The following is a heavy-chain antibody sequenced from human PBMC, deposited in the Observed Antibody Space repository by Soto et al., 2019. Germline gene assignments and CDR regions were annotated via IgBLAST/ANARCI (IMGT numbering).Heavy chain of an antibody. Sequence: ASVKASCKASGYTLTCYYMPWVRQSPGQGLEWMGWINPNSGGTNYAQKFQGWVTMTRDTSISTAYMELSRLRSDDTAVYYCARDLYSSSWYLRLGPAPYGMEVWGQGTTVTVSS. CDR3: ARDLYSSSWYLRLGPAPYGMEV. V-gene: IGHV1-2*04. J-gene: IGHJ6*02. CDR2: INPNSGGT. D-gene: IGHD6-13*01. CDR1: GYTLTCYY.